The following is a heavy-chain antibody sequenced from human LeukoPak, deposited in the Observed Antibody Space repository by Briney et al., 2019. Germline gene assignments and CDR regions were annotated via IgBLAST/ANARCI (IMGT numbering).Heavy chain of an antibody. CDR3: AREVAVAGFDWYFDL. V-gene: IGHV4-4*07. CDR2: IYTSGST. Sequence: SETLSLTCTVSGGPISSYYWSWIRQPAGKGLEWIGRIYTSGSTNYNPSLKSRVTISVDKSKNQFSLKLSSVTAADTAVYYCAREVAVAGFDWYFDLWGRGTLVTVSS. CDR1: GGPISSYY. J-gene: IGHJ2*01. D-gene: IGHD6-19*01.